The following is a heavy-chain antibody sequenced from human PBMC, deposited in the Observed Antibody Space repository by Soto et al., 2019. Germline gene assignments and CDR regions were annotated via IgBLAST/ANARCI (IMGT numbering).Heavy chain of an antibody. J-gene: IGHJ4*02. CDR1: GFTFSSYG. V-gene: IGHV3-30*03. CDR3: SSDYGDYDY. CDR2: ISYDGSNK. D-gene: IGHD4-17*01. Sequence: QVQLVESGGGVVQPGRSLRLSCAASGFTFSSYGMHWVRQAPGKGLEWVAVISYDGSNKYYADSVKGRFTISRDNSKNTRYLQMNSLRDEDTAVYYCSSDYGDYDYWGQGTLVTVSS.